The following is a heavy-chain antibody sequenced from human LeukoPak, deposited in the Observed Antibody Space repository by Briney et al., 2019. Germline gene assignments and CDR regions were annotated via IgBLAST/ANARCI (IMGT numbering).Heavy chain of an antibody. Sequence: GGSLRLSCAASGFTLNSHAMSWVRQAPGKGLEWVSAITGSGASTYYADSVKGRFTISRDNSKNTLFLQMNSLRVEDTAVYYCAKPSSGGYDFYYYGMDVWGQRTTVTVSS. CDR1: GFTLNSHA. CDR2: ITGSGAST. J-gene: IGHJ6*02. CDR3: AKPSSGGYDFYYYGMDV. V-gene: IGHV3-23*01. D-gene: IGHD2-8*02.